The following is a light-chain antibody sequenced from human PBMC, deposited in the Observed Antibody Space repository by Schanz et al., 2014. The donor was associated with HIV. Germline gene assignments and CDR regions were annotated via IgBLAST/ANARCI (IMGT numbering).Light chain of an antibody. J-gene: IGKJ4*01. CDR1: QSISIY. CDR3: QQAHSFPLT. CDR2: AAS. Sequence: DIQMTQSPSSLSASVGDRVTITCRASQSISIYLNWYQQKPGKAPKLLISAASSLQSGVPSRFSGSGSGTDFTLTISSLQPEDFATYYCQQAHSFPLTFGGGTKVEIK. V-gene: IGKV1-39*01.